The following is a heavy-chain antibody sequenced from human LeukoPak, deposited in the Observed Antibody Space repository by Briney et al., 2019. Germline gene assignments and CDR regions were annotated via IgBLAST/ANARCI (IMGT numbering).Heavy chain of an antibody. CDR1: GFTFSSYG. D-gene: IGHD4-11*01. CDR2: ISYDGSNK. CDR3: AKDQQGYSFSDY. J-gene: IGHJ4*02. Sequence: GGSLRLSCAASGFTFSSYGMHWVRQAPGKGLEWVAVISYDGSNKYYADSVKGRFTTSRDNSKNTLYLQMNSLRAEDTAVYYCAKDQQGYSFSDYWGQGTLVTVSS. V-gene: IGHV3-30*18.